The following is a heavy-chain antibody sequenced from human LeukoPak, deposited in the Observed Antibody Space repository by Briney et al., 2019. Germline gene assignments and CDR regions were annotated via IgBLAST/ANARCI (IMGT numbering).Heavy chain of an antibody. V-gene: IGHV1-8*01. CDR1: GYTFTSYD. Sequence: ASVKVSCKASGYTFTSYDINWVRQATGQGLEWMGWMNPNSGNTGYAQKFQGRVTMTRNTSISAAYTELSSLRSEDTAVYYCARSEVISSWYLASIYYFDYWGQGTLVTVSS. CDR3: ARSEVISSWYLASIYYFDY. D-gene: IGHD6-13*01. J-gene: IGHJ4*02. CDR2: MNPNSGNT.